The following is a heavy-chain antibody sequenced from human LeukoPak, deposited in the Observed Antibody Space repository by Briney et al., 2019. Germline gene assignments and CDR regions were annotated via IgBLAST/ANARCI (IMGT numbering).Heavy chain of an antibody. Sequence: GGSLRLSCAASGFTFSSYEMNWVRQAPGKGLEWVSYISSSGSTIYYADSVKGRFTISRDNAKNSLYLQMNSLRAEDTAVYYCAREGIVGATRIDYWGQGTLVTVSS. CDR3: AREGIVGATRIDY. D-gene: IGHD1-26*01. CDR1: GFTFSSYE. J-gene: IGHJ4*02. V-gene: IGHV3-48*03. CDR2: ISSSGSTI.